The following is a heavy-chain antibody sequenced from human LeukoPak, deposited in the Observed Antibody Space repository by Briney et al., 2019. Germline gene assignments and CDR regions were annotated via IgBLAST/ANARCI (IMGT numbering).Heavy chain of an antibody. V-gene: IGHV1-8*01. CDR2: MNPNSGNT. CDR1: GYTFTSYD. J-gene: IGHJ6*03. Sequence: ASLKVSSKASGYTFTSYDINAVRQAPGQGLWWMGWMNPNSGNTDNAQKFQGRVTMTRDTSISTDYMELRKLRSDDTDVYYCARGDEYHYYYYYMDVWGKGHTVPVSS. CDR3: ARGDEYHYYYYYMDV. D-gene: IGHD2-2*02.